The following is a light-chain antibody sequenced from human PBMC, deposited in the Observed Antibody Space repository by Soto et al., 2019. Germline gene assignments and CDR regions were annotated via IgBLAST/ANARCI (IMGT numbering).Light chain of an antibody. Sequence: IVLTQSPGPLSLSPGARATLSRRASQSVSSSYLAWYQQKPGQAPRLLIYDASSRPTGIPDRFSGSGSGTDFTLTISRLEPEDFAVYYCQQSGSSPPTFGQGTKVDIK. CDR3: QQSGSSPPT. CDR1: QSVSSSY. CDR2: DAS. V-gene: IGKV3-20*01. J-gene: IGKJ1*01.